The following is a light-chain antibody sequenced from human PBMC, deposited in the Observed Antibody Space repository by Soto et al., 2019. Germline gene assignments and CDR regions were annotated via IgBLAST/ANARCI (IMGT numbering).Light chain of an antibody. CDR3: QQLNSYPIT. Sequence: DIQMTQSPSTLSASVVDRVTITCLASQSISPWLAWYQQKPGKAPKLLIFDASNLESGVPSRFSGSGSGTEFTLTISSLQPDDFATYYCQQLNSYPITFGQGTRLEIK. J-gene: IGKJ5*01. CDR1: QSISPW. V-gene: IGKV1-5*01. CDR2: DAS.